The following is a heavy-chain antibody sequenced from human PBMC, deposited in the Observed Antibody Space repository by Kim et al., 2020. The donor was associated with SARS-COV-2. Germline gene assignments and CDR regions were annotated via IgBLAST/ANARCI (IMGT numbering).Heavy chain of an antibody. D-gene: IGHD5-12*01. J-gene: IGHJ4*02. CDR3: AKGGDTSAYDRVDY. V-gene: IGHV3-23*01. Sequence: GGSLRLSCAASGFTFSNYAMSWVRQAPGKGLEWVSVISDGGGNTYYADSVKGRFTISRDNSKNTLYLQMNSLRAEDTAVYYCAKGGDTSAYDRVDYWGQGTLVTVSS. CDR1: GFTFSNYA. CDR2: ISDGGGNT.